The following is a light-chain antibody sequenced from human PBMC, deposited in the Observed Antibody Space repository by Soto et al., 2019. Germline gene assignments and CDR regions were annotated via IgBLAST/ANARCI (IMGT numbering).Light chain of an antibody. CDR2: DAS. Sequence: EIVLTQSPATLSLSPGERATLSCRASQSVSSYLAWYQQKPGQAPRLLIYDASNRATGIPARFSGSGSGTDFTLTISSLEPDDFAVYYCQQRSNWLLTFGGGTKVEI. V-gene: IGKV3-11*01. CDR1: QSVSSY. J-gene: IGKJ4*01. CDR3: QQRSNWLLT.